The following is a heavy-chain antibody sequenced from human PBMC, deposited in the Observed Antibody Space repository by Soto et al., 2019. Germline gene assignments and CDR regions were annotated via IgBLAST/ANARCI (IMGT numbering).Heavy chain of an antibody. CDR1: GGSISSGGYS. V-gene: IGHV4-30-2*01. J-gene: IGHJ4*02. CDR2: IYHSGST. CDR3: ARGPQPEYCSGGSCYSGGPFDY. D-gene: IGHD2-15*01. Sequence: QLQLQESGSGLVKPSQTLSLTCAVSGGSISSGGYSWSWIRQPPGKGLEWIGYIYHSGSTYYNPSLKSRVTISVDRSKNQFSLKLRSVTAADTAVYSCARGPQPEYCSGGSCYSGGPFDYWGQGTLVTVSS.